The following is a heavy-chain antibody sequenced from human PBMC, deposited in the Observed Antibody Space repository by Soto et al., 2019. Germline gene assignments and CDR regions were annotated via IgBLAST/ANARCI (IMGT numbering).Heavy chain of an antibody. CDR3: AIRSMEVVPDY. CDR2: LYYGRSA. Sequence: QVQLQESGPGLVKPSETLSLTCAVSGDSISSYYCMWIRHPPGKGLESIGYLYYGRSANYNPSLNSRVTLSVDTSTNQCSLTLSSMSAADTAVYYCAIRSMEVVPDYWGQGTLVTVSS. D-gene: IGHD3-22*01. CDR1: GDSISSYY. J-gene: IGHJ4*02. V-gene: IGHV4-59*01.